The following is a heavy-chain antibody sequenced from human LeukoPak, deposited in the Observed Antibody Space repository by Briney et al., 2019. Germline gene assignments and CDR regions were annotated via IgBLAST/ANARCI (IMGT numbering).Heavy chain of an antibody. CDR3: ARVRYYYDSSGYPYYFDY. V-gene: IGHV3-64*01. CDR1: GFTFSSYA. J-gene: IGHJ4*02. Sequence: GGSLRLSCAASGFTFSSYAMHWVRQPPGKGLEYVSAISSNGSSTYYANSVKGRFTISRDNSKNTLYLQMGSLRAEDMAVYYCARVRYYYDSSGYPYYFDYWGQGTLVTVSS. CDR2: ISSNGSST. D-gene: IGHD3-22*01.